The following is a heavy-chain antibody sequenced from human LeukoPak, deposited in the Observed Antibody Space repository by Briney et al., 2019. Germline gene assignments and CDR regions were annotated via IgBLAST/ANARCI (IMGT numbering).Heavy chain of an antibody. CDR2: IYHSGGT. D-gene: IGHD3-22*01. Sequence: SETLSLTCTVSGDSISSAYYWAWIRQPPGKGLEWIGSIYHSGGTYYNSSLKSRVTISVDTSKNQFSLKLSSVTATDTAVYYCARESYFDSSGAFDYWGQGTLVTVSS. CDR3: ARESYFDSSGAFDY. V-gene: IGHV4-38-2*02. CDR1: GDSISSAYY. J-gene: IGHJ4*02.